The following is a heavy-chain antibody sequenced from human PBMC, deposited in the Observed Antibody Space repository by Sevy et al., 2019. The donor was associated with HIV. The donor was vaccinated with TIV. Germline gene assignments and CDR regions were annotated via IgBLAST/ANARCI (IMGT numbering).Heavy chain of an antibody. CDR3: TTDGARYHYGYSFDY. CDR2: IKSNTDGGTT. Sequence: GGFLRLSCAASGFTFSNAWMNWVRQAPGKGLEWVGRIKSNTDGGTTDYAAPVKGRFTISRDDSKNTLYLQMNSLNTVDAAVYYCTTDGARYHYGYSFDYWGQGTPVTVSS. J-gene: IGHJ4*02. D-gene: IGHD5-18*01. V-gene: IGHV3-15*07. CDR1: GFTFSNAW.